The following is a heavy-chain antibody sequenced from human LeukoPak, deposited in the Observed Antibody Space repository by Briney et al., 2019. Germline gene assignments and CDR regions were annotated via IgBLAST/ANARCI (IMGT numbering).Heavy chain of an antibody. CDR3: AIRKYYDILTGYRKIPTSGFDP. V-gene: IGHV4-34*01. J-gene: IGHJ5*02. CDR2: ISHSGST. Sequence: SETLSLTCAVYGGSFSYYYWGWIRQPPGKTLEWIGEISHSGSTNYNPSLKSRVTISVDTSKNQFSLKLSSVTAADTAVYYCAIRKYYDILTGYRKIPTSGFDPWGQGTLVTVSS. CDR1: GGSFSYYY. D-gene: IGHD3-9*01.